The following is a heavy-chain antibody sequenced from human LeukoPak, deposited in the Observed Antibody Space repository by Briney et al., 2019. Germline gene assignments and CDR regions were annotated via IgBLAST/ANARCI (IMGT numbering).Heavy chain of an antibody. V-gene: IGHV3-23*01. CDR2: ISGDGGTI. Sequence: GGSLRLSCAASGFTFSSYWMSWVRQAPGKGLEWVSAISGDGGTISYAASVRGRFTISRDNAKNTLFLQMSSLRAGDTALYYCAKELYGNPSGYWGQGTRVTVS. CDR3: AKELYGNPSGY. J-gene: IGHJ4*02. CDR1: GFTFSSYW. D-gene: IGHD2-8*01.